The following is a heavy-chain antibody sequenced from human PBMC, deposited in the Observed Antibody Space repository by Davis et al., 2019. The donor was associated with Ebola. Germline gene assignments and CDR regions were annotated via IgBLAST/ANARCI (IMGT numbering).Heavy chain of an antibody. V-gene: IGHV1-2*06. CDR1: GYTFTGYS. Sequence: AASVKVSCKASGYTFTGYSIHWVRQAPGQGLEWMGRINPNIGVTNYAQKFQGRVTMTRDTSISTAYMELSRLRSDDTAVYYCAREGSYGSGSYYPTPVYYFDYWGQGTLVTVSS. CDR2: INPNIGVT. J-gene: IGHJ4*02. D-gene: IGHD3-10*01. CDR3: AREGSYGSGSYYPTPVYYFDY.